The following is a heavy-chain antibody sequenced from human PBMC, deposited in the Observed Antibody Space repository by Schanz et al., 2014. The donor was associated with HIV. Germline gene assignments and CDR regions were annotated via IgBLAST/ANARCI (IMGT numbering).Heavy chain of an antibody. CDR3: ASTEFPYSSSSDYYYGMDV. Sequence: EVQLVESGGGLVQPGGSLRLSCAASGFTFSDYWMTWVRQAPGKGLEWVANIRQDGSKKFYVDTVKGRFTISRDNSKKTLYLQMNSLRAGDTAVYYCASTEFPYSSSSDYYYGMDVWGQGTTVTVSS. J-gene: IGHJ6*02. D-gene: IGHD6-6*01. CDR1: GFTFSDYW. CDR2: IRQDGSKK. V-gene: IGHV3-7*01.